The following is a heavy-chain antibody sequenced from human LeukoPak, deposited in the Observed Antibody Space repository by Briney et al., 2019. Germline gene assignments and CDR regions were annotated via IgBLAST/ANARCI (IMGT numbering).Heavy chain of an antibody. V-gene: IGHV3-13*01. Sequence: PGGSLRLSCAASRFTLRSYDMHWVRQVTGKGLEWVSAIGISGDTHYPGSVKGRFTISRENAKNSLYLQMNSLTAGDTAVYYCARGGIQVSGIDEIDYWGQGTLVTVSS. CDR3: ARGGIQVSGIDEIDY. D-gene: IGHD6-13*01. CDR2: IGISGDT. CDR1: RFTLRSYD. J-gene: IGHJ4*02.